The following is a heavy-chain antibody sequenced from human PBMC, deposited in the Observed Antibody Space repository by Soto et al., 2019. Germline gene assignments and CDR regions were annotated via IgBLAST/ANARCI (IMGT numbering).Heavy chain of an antibody. Sequence: GGSVKVSFKASGYAFTGYYMHLVRQAPGQGLEWMGWISAYNGNTNYAQKLQGRVTMTTDTSTSTAYMELRSLRSDDTAVYYCARGMGAIPIFDYWGQGTMVTVSS. CDR1: GYAFTGYY. J-gene: IGHJ4*02. D-gene: IGHD1-26*01. V-gene: IGHV1-18*04. CDR3: ARGMGAIPIFDY. CDR2: ISAYNGNT.